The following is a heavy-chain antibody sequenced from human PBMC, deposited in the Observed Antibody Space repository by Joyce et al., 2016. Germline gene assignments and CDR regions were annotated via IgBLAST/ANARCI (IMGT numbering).Heavy chain of an antibody. CDR1: GASFTLYPYW. J-gene: IGHJ4*02. V-gene: IGHV4-34*02. CDR3: ARGTDYVWVSP. D-gene: IGHD3-16*01. CDR2: IHYTRAT. Sequence: QVQLQQWGAGLLKPSETLSLTCGVSGASFTLYPYWFSGNRQSPEKGLEWIGEIHYTRATNYNPSFKSRVTMSVDTSKSQFFLKLTSMTAADTAVYYCARGTDYVWVSPWGQGTLVTVSS.